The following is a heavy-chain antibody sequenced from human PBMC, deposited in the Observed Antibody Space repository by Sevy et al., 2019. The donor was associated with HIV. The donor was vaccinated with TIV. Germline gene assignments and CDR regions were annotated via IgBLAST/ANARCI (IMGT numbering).Heavy chain of an antibody. J-gene: IGHJ5*02. Sequence: GGSLRLSCAASGFTFSSYSVNWVRQAPGKGLEWVSSISSSSSYIYYADSVKGRFTISRDNAKNSLYLQMNSLRAEDTAVYYCARASVQYFQRKPTNWFDPWGQGTLVTVSS. CDR1: GFTFSSYS. CDR3: ARASVQYFQRKPTNWFDP. D-gene: IGHD1-1*01. CDR2: ISSSSSYI. V-gene: IGHV3-21*01.